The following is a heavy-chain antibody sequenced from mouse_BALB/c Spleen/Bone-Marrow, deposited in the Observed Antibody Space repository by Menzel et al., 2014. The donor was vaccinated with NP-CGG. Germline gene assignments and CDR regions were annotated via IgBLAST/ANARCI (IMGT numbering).Heavy chain of an antibody. CDR3: ARKALYYAMDY. V-gene: IGHV3-2*02. Sequence: EVKLMESGPGLVKPSQSLSLTCTVTGYSITSDYAWNWIRQFPGNKLEWMGYISYSGSTSYNPSLKSRISITRDTSKSQFFLQLNSVTTEDTATYYCARKALYYAMDYWGQGTSVTVSS. CDR2: ISYSGST. J-gene: IGHJ4*01. CDR1: GYSITSDYA.